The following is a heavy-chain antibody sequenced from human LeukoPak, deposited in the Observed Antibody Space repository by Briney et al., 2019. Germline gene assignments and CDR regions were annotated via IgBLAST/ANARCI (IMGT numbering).Heavy chain of an antibody. D-gene: IGHD3-10*02. V-gene: IGHV3-7*01. J-gene: IGHJ4*02. CDR3: VRDLRSADY. CDR1: GFPFSTYW. CDR2: INQDGSGE. Sequence: GGSLRLSCTASGFPFSTYWLSWVRQAPGKGLEWVANINQDGSGEYYAGSVKGRFTMSRDNAEKTLYLQMNSLRAEDTAVYYCVRDLRSADYWGQGTLVIVSS.